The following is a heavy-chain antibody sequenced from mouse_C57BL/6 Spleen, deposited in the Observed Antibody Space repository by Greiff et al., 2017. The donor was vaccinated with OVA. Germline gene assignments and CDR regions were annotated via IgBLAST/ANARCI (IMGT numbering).Heavy chain of an antibody. J-gene: IGHJ3*01. Sequence: DVKLQESGAELVRPGASVKLSCTASGFNIKDDYMHWVKQRPEQGLEWIGWIDPENGDTEYASKFQGKATITADTSSNTAYLQLSSLTSADTAVYYCTNYGSSYGSWFAYWGQGALVTVSA. CDR2: IDPENGDT. CDR3: TNYGSSYGSWFAY. D-gene: IGHD1-1*01. V-gene: IGHV14-4*01. CDR1: GFNIKDDY.